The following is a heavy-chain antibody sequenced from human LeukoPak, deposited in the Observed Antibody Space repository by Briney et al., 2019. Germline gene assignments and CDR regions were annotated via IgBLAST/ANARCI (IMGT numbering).Heavy chain of an antibody. V-gene: IGHV4-61*02. CDR1: GGSISSGSYY. CDR3: ARLQSGWFYFDY. CDR2: IYTSGST. J-gene: IGHJ4*02. Sequence: SQTLSLTCTVSGGSISSGSYYGSWIRQPAGKGLEWIGRIYTSGSTNYNPSLKSRVTISVDTSKNQFSLKLSSVTAADTAVYYCARLQSGWFYFDYWGQGTLVTVSS. D-gene: IGHD6-19*01.